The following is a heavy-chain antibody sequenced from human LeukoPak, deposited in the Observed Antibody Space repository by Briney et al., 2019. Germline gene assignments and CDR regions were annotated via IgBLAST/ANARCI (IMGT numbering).Heavy chain of an antibody. CDR2: IKKDGSEK. V-gene: IGHV3-7*01. Sequence: GSLRLSCAASGFTFSRYWMSWVRQAPGKGLEWVANIKKDGSEKYYVDSVKGRFTISRDNAKNSLYLQMNSLRAEDTAVYYCARAYSGYTYGYHYWGQGTLVTVSS. CDR1: GFTFSRYW. D-gene: IGHD5-18*01. CDR3: ARAYSGYTYGYHY. J-gene: IGHJ4*02.